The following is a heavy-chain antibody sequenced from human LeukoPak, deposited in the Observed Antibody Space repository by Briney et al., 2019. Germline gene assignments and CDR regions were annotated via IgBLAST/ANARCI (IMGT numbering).Heavy chain of an antibody. CDR1: GYTFTSYA. V-gene: IGHV7-4-1*02. Sequence: GASVKVSCKASGYTFTSYAMNWVRQAPGQGLEWMGRINTNTGNPTYAQGFTGRFVFSLDTSVSTAYLQISSLKAEDTAVYYCARAVLAAAGTSLYNWFDPWGQGTLVTVSS. CDR3: ARAVLAAAGTSLYNWFDP. CDR2: INTNTGNP. J-gene: IGHJ5*02. D-gene: IGHD6-13*01.